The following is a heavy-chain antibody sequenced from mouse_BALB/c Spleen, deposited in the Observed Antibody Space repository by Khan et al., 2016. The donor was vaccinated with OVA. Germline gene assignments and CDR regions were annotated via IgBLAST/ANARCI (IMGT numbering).Heavy chain of an antibody. CDR1: GFTFNSYG. CDR3: ATSYFYGYYFDY. J-gene: IGHJ2*01. V-gene: IGHV5-17*02. Sequence: EVELVESGGGLVQPGGSRKLSCAASGFTFNSYGMHWVRQAPEKGPEWVAYISGDSNTIYYADTVKGRFTISRDNPKNTLFLQMTSLMSEDTAMYYCATSYFYGYYFDYWGPGTTLTFS. CDR2: ISGDSNTI. D-gene: IGHD1-1*01.